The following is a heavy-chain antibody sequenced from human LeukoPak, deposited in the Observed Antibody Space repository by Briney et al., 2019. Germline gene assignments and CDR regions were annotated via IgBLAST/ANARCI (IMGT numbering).Heavy chain of an antibody. CDR3: ARVVLTTVELRFDY. CDR2: IYYSGST. J-gene: IGHJ4*02. V-gene: IGHV4-31*03. D-gene: IGHD4-11*01. CDR1: GGSISRGGYY. Sequence: PSESLSLTCTVSGGSISRGGYYSSWIRQPPGRGLEWIGYIYYSGSTDYNPSLKSRVTISVDTSKNQFSLHLSSVTAADTAVYYCARVVLTTVELRFDYWGQGSLVTVSS.